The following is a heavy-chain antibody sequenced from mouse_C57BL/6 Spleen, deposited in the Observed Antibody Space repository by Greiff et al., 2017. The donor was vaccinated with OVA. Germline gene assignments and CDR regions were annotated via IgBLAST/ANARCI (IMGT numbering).Heavy chain of an antibody. V-gene: IGHV1-7*01. CDR2: LNPSSGYT. D-gene: IGHD3-3*01. CDR1: GYTFTSSW. J-gene: IGHJ1*03. CDR3: ARGGDFFWYFDV. Sequence: QVQLQQSGAELAKPGASVKLSCKASGYTFTSSWMPWVKQRPGQGLEWIGYLNPSSGYTKYNQKFKDTATLTAYKSSSTAYMQLSSLTYEDSAVYYCARGGDFFWYFDVWGTGTTVTVSS.